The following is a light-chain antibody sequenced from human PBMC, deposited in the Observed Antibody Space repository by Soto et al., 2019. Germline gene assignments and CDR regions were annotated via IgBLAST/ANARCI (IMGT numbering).Light chain of an antibody. CDR1: SGHSSYI. Sequence: QSVLTQSSSASASRGSSVKLTCTLSSGHSSYIIAWHQQQPGKAPRYLMKLEGSGSYNKGSGVPDRFSGSSSGADRYLTISNLQSEDEADYYCETWDSNTYVVFGGGTKLPVL. J-gene: IGLJ2*01. V-gene: IGLV4-60*03. CDR3: ETWDSNTYVV. CDR2: LEGSGSY.